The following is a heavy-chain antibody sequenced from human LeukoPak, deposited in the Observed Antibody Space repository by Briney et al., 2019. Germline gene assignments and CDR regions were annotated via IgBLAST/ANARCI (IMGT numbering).Heavy chain of an antibody. D-gene: IGHD3-16*02. CDR2: ISSSSSYV. CDR3: ARDSLGPRLRLGELSKPFDY. J-gene: IGHJ4*02. Sequence: PGGSLRLSCAASGFTFSSYSMNWVRQAPGKGLEWVSSISSSSSYVYYADSVKGRFTISRDNAKNSLYLQMNSLRAEDTAVYYCARDSLGPRLRLGELSKPFDYWGQGTLVTVSS. CDR1: GFTFSSYS. V-gene: IGHV3-21*01.